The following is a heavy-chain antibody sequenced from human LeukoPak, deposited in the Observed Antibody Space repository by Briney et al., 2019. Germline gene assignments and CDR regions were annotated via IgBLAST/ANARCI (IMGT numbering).Heavy chain of an antibody. CDR2: IYPGDSDT. Sequence: GESLKISCKGSGYSFTNYWIGWVRQMPGKGPEWMGIIYPGDSDTRYNPSFQGQVTISADKSISTAYLQWNSLKASDTAIYFCAKHYGASGGYSRPFDYWGQGTLVTVSS. D-gene: IGHD3-10*01. CDR3: AKHYGASGGYSRPFDY. V-gene: IGHV5-51*01. J-gene: IGHJ4*02. CDR1: GYSFTNYW.